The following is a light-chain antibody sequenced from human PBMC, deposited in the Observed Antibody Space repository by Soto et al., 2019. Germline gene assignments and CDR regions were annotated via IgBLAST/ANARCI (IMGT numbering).Light chain of an antibody. V-gene: IGKV2-30*01. CDR1: QSLVYSDGNTY. CDR3: MQGTHWPPT. Sequence: DVVMTQSPLSLPVTLGQPASISCRSSQSLVYSDGNTYLNWFQQRPGQSPRRLIYKVSNRDSGVPDRFSGIGSGTDFTLKISRVEAGDVGVYYCMQGTHWPPTFGQGTKVEIK. J-gene: IGKJ1*01. CDR2: KVS.